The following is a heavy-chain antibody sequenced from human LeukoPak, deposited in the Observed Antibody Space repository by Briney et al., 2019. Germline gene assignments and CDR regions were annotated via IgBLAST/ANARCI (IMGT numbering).Heavy chain of an antibody. V-gene: IGHV4-39*01. J-gene: IGHJ4*02. CDR3: ASHGGYCSGGSCYAIDY. CDR2: IYYSGST. Sequence: SETLSLTCTVSGGSISSSSYYWGWIRQPPGKGLEWIGSIYYSGSTYYNPSLKSRVTISVDTSKNQFSLKLSSVTAADTAVYCCASHGGYCSGGSCYAIDYWGQGTLVTVSS. D-gene: IGHD2-15*01. CDR1: GGSISSSSYY.